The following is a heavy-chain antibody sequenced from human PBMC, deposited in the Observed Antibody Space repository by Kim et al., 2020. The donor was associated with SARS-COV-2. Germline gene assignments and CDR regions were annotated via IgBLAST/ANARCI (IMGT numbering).Heavy chain of an antibody. J-gene: IGHJ3*02. D-gene: IGHD1-26*01. V-gene: IGHV3-30-3*01. CDR3: ARADSGSYRAAFDI. CDR1: GFTFSSYA. CDR2: ISYDGSNK. Sequence: GGSLRLSCAASGFTFSSYAMHWVRQAPGKGLEWVAVISYDGSNKYYADSVKGRFTISRDNSKNTLYLQMNSLRAEDTAVYYCARADSGSYRAAFDIWGQGTMVTVSS.